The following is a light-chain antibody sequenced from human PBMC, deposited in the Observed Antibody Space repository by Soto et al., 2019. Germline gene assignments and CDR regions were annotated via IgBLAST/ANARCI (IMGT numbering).Light chain of an antibody. CDR3: QQYGGSPIT. CDR1: QTFSTSH. CDR2: GSS. J-gene: IGKJ5*01. V-gene: IGKV3-20*01. Sequence: EIVLTLSPGTLSLSPGERATLSCRASQTFSTSHLAWYQQKPGQAPRLLIYGSSSRATGIPDGFSGHGSGTDFTLTISRLEPEDFAVYYCQQYGGSPITFGQGTRLEIK.